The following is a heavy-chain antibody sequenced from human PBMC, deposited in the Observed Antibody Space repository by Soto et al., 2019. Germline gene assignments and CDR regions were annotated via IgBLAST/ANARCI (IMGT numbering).Heavy chain of an antibody. Sequence: SETLSLTCTVSGASISSSSYYWGWIRQPPGKGLEWIGSIYYSGSTYYNPSLKSRVTISVDTSKNQFSLKLSSVTAADTAVYYCARQVITMVRGVISLAENYYYGMDVWGQGTTVT. CDR1: GASISSSSYY. CDR2: IYYSGST. V-gene: IGHV4-39*01. CDR3: ARQVITMVRGVISLAENYYYGMDV. J-gene: IGHJ6*02. D-gene: IGHD3-10*01.